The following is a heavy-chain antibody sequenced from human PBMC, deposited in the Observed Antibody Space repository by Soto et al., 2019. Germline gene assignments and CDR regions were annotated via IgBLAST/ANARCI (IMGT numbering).Heavy chain of an antibody. CDR2: IIPIFGTA. J-gene: IGHJ6*02. Sequence: GASVKVSCKASGGTFSSYAISWVRQAPGQGLEWMGGIIPIFGTANYAQKFQGRVTITADESTSTAYMELSSLRSEDTAVYYCARDGSSGAYYYYYYGMDVWRQGTTVTVSS. CDR3: ARDGSSGAYYYYYYGMDV. CDR1: GGTFSSYA. D-gene: IGHD3-22*01. V-gene: IGHV1-69*13.